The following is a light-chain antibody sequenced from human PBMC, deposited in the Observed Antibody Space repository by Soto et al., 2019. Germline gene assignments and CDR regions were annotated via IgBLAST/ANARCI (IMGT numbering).Light chain of an antibody. V-gene: IGLV2-14*01. CDR1: SSDVGGYNY. Sequence: QSALTQPASVSGSPGQSITISCTGTSSDVGGYNYVSWYQQHPGKAPKLMIYNVSNLPAGVSNRFSCSKSGNTASLTISGLPAEDEGHYYCSSFTSTTTVLFGGGTKVTVL. CDR3: SSFTSTTTVL. CDR2: NVS. J-gene: IGLJ2*01.